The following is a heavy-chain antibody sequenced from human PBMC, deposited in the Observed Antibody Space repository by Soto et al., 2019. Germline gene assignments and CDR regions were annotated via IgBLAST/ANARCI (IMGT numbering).Heavy chain of an antibody. Sequence: GASVNVSCKASVGTFSSYTSSWVRQAPGQGLEWMGRIIPILGIANYAQKFQGRVTITADKSTSTAYMELSSLRSEDTAVYYCARGELVLGYFDPWCQGTLVTVSS. CDR3: ARGELVLGYFDP. V-gene: IGHV1-69*02. CDR2: IIPILGIA. D-gene: IGHD1-7*01. CDR1: VGTFSSYT. J-gene: IGHJ5*02.